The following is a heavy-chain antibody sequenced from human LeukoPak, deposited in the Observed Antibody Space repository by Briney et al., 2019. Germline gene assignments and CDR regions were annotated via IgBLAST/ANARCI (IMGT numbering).Heavy chain of an antibody. V-gene: IGHV3-23*01. Sequence: LSGGSLRLSCAASEFTFSISAMNWVRQAPGKGLEWVSTITYNADTTYYADSVKGRFTISRDNSRNTLYLQMNTLRAEDSAVYYCVKGAINRFDYWGQGTLVTVSS. CDR1: EFTFSISA. CDR3: VKGAINRFDY. D-gene: IGHD1-14*01. CDR2: ITYNADTT. J-gene: IGHJ4*02.